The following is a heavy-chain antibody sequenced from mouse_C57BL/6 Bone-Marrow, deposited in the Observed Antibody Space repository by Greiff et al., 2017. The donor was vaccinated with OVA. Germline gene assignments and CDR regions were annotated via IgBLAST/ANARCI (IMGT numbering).Heavy chain of an antibody. Sequence: QVQLQQSGPELVKPGASVKISCKASGYAFSSSWMNWVKQRPGKGLEWIGRIYPGDGDTNYHGKFKGKATLTVDTSSSPAYMQLSSLTSNDSAVDVYARRGTDWCFDVWGKGTTVTVSS. CDR3: ARRGTDWCFDV. V-gene: IGHV1-82*01. CDR2: IYPGDGDT. J-gene: IGHJ1*03. CDR1: GYAFSSSW. D-gene: IGHD3-3*01.